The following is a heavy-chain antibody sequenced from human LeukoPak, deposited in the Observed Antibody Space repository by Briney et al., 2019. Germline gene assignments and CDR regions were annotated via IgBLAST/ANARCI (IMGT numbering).Heavy chain of an antibody. V-gene: IGHV3-7*01. CDR2: INQDGSKR. D-gene: IGHD6-13*01. Sequence: GGSLRLSCAASGFIFRNSWMTWVRQAPGKGLEWVANINQDGSKRTYVDSVKGRFTISRDSAKNSLYLQMNILRAEDTAVYFCATAPAAADPWWGQGTLVAVSS. J-gene: IGHJ4*02. CDR1: GFIFRNSW. CDR3: ATAPAAADPW.